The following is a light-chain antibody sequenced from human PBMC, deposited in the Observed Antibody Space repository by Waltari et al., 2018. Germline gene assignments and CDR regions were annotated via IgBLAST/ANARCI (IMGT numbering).Light chain of an antibody. CDR2: DVT. V-gene: IGLV2-11*01. J-gene: IGLJ3*02. CDR3: LSYTRNDWV. CDR1: TIGGDVSDY. Sequence: QSALTQPRSVSGSPGQSVTFACTGTTIGGDVSDYVSWYQQPPDKPPKLILYDVTKRPSGVPDRFSGSKSGNTASLTISGLQPEDEANYYCLSYTRNDWVFGGGTKLTVL.